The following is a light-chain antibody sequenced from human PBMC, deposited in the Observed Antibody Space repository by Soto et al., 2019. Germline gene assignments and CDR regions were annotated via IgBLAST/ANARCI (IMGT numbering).Light chain of an antibody. J-gene: IGLJ1*01. CDR3: QSSDTSLSASYV. CDR1: SSNIGAGYE. CDR2: GNT. Sequence: QSVLTQPPSVSEAPGQRVTISCTGSSSNIGAGYEVHWYQHLPGKAPKLLIYGNTNRPSGVPDRFSGSKSGTSASLAITGLQAEDEADYYCQSSDTSLSASYVFGGGTKVTVL. V-gene: IGLV1-40*01.